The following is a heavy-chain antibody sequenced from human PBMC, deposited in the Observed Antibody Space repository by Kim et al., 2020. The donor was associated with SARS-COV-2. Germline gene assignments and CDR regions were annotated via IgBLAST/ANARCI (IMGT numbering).Heavy chain of an antibody. J-gene: IGHJ6*02. V-gene: IGHV3-11*01. D-gene: IGHD6-6*01. Sequence: DSVKSRFTISRDHAKNSLYRQMNSLRAEQAAVYYCATQSSIAARAYYGMDVWGQGTTVTVSS. CDR3: ATQSSIAARAYYGMDV.